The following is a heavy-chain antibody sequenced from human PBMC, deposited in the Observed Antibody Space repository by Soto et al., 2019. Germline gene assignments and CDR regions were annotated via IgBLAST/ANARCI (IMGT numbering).Heavy chain of an antibody. Sequence: GAPVKGFRKASGYTFTGDYIPWVRQAPGQGLEWMGWINPNSGGTNYAQKFQGRVTMTRDTSISTAYMELSRLRSDDTAGYYCARDTGGAARAIDYWGQGTLVTVSS. V-gene: IGHV1-2*02. J-gene: IGHJ4*02. CDR2: INPNSGGT. CDR1: GYTFTGDY. CDR3: ARDTGGAARAIDY. D-gene: IGHD6-6*01.